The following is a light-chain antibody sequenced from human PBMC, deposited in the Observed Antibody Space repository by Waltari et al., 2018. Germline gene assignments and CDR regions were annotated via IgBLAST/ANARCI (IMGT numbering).Light chain of an antibody. V-gene: IGLV2-14*03. Sequence: LTQPASVSGSPGQSITISCTGTSRDVGDYDWVSWYQQHPGKAPKVVIFHVSYRTSGVSNRFSGSKSGNTASRTISGLQAEDEADYYCTSYTSRHSLVFGTGTKVTVL. CDR3: TSYTSRHSLV. J-gene: IGLJ1*01. CDR1: SRDVGDYDW. CDR2: HVS.